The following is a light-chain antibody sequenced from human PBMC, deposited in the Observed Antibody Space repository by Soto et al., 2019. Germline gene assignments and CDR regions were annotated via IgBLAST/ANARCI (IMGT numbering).Light chain of an antibody. J-gene: IGKJ1*01. CDR1: QSIRSW. Sequence: DIQMTQSPSILSASVGDRVTITCRASQSIRSWLAWYQQKPGKAPKLLMYDASSLERGVPSRFSGSGSGTEFTLYITSLQPDDFATYYCQQCFWHWKFGHGPKVDIK. CDR2: DAS. V-gene: IGKV1-5*01. CDR3: QQCFWHWK.